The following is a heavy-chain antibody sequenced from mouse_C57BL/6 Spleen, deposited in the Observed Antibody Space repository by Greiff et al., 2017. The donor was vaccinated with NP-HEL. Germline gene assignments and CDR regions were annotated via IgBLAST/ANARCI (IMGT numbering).Heavy chain of an antibody. D-gene: IGHD6-1*01. J-gene: IGHJ2*01. CDR2: INPNNGGT. CDR3: ARSLTFDY. CDR1: GYTFTDYY. Sequence: VQLQQSGPELVKPGASVKISCKASGYTFTDYYMNWVKQSHGKSLEWIGDINPNNGGTSYNQKFKGKATLTVDKSSSTAYMELRSLTSEDSAVYYFARSLTFDYWGQGTTLTVSS. V-gene: IGHV1-26*01.